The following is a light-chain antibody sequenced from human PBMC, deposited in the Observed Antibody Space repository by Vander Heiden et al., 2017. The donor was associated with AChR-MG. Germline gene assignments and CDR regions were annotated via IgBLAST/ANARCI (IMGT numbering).Light chain of an antibody. CDR3: QQYGRSPGT. Sequence: EIVLTQSPGTLSLSPGERATLSCRASQSVSSSYLAWYQQKPGQAPRLLIYGTSSRATGIPDRFSGSGSGTDFTLTISRLDPEDFAVYYCQQYGRSPGTFGQGTKVEIK. V-gene: IGKV3-20*01. CDR2: GTS. J-gene: IGKJ1*01. CDR1: QSVSSSY.